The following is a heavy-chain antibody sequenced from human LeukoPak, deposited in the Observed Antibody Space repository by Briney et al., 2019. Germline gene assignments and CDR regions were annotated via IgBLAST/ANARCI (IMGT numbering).Heavy chain of an antibody. CDR1: GYIFTTYA. J-gene: IGHJ5*02. V-gene: IGHV1-18*01. CDR2: ISPYNGNT. CDR3: ARVSYDILTRRFDP. D-gene: IGHD3-9*01. Sequence: GASVKVSCKTSGYIFTTYAITCVRQAPGQGLEWMGWISPYNGNTAYAQKLQGRVTMTTDRSTSTAYMELRNLTSDDTAVFYCARVSYDILTRRFDPWGQGTLVTVSS.